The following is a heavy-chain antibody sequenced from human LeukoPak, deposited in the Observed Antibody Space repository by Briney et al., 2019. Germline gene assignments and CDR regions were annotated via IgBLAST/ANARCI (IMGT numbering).Heavy chain of an antibody. CDR2: ISPSGNIR. Sequence: GGSLRLSCAASGLTFSDVYTNWIRQVPGKGLEWVSYISPSGNIREYADSVKGRFTISRDNAKKSLYLEMNSLRAEDTAVYYCTRAPRSPADWGQGTLVTVSS. V-gene: IGHV3-11*01. CDR1: GLTFSDVY. J-gene: IGHJ4*02. CDR3: TRAPRSPAD.